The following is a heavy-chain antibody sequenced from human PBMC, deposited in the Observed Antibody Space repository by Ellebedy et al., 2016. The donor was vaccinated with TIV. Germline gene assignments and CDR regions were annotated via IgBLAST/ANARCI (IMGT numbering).Heavy chain of an antibody. Sequence: PGGSLRLSCAASGFSFRSYWMSWVRQAPGKGLEWVANIYQDGSDQYYVDSVKGRFTISRDNANKLLFLQMNSLRVEDTAVYYCARRGGYGDYAVQVNSWFDRWGQGTLVTVSS. D-gene: IGHD4-17*01. CDR1: GFSFRSYW. J-gene: IGHJ5*02. CDR2: IYQDGSDQ. CDR3: ARRGGYGDYAVQVNSWFDR. V-gene: IGHV3-7*01.